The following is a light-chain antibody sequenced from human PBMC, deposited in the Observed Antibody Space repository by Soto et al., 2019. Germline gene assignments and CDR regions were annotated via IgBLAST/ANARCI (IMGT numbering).Light chain of an antibody. CDR1: QSISSW. CDR2: KAS. J-gene: IGKJ1*01. CDR3: QQYNSYWP. V-gene: IGKV1-5*03. Sequence: IQMTQYPSTLSASVGDRVTITCRASQSISSWLAWYQQKPGKAPKLLIYKASSLESGVPSRFSGSGSGTEFTLTISSLQPDDFATYYCQQYNSYWPFGQGTKVDIK.